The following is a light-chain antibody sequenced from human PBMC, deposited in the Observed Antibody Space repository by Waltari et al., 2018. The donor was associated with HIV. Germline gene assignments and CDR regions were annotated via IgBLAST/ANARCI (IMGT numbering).Light chain of an antibody. CDR3: AAWDDSLNGVV. J-gene: IGLJ2*01. CDR1: RSTIGSNT. Sequence: QSVLPQPPSASGTPGQRVTISCSGSRSTIGSNTVTWYQHLPRTAPKLLLYRHTQRPSGVPDRFSGSKSGTSASLASSGLQSEDEADYYCAAWDDSLNGVVVGGGTKLTVL. V-gene: IGLV1-44*01. CDR2: RHT.